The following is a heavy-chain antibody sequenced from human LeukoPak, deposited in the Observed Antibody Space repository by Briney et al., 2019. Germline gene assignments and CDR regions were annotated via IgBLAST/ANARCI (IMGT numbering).Heavy chain of an antibody. Sequence: SETRSLTCAVYGGSFSGYYWSWIRQPPGKGLEWIGEINHSGSTNYNPSLKSRVTISVDTSKNQFSLKLSSVTAADTAVYYCARGAVPAAILAYFDYWGQGTLVTVSS. CDR1: GGSFSGYY. D-gene: IGHD2-2*01. V-gene: IGHV4-34*01. CDR3: ARGAVPAAILAYFDY. CDR2: INHSGST. J-gene: IGHJ4*02.